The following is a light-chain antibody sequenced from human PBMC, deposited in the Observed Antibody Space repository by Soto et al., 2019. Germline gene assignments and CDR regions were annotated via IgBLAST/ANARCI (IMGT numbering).Light chain of an antibody. V-gene: IGKV2-28*01. CDR3: MQALQTPLT. CDR1: QSLLHSNGYNY. Sequence: DIVMTQSPLSLPVTPGYPASISCRSSQSLLHSNGYNYLDWYLQKPGQSPQLLIYLGSNRSSGVPDRFSGSGSGTDFTLKISRVEAEDVGVYYCMQALQTPLTFGGGTKVDIK. J-gene: IGKJ4*01. CDR2: LGS.